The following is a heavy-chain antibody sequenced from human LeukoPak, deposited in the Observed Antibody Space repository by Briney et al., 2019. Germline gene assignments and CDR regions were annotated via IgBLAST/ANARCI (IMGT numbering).Heavy chain of an antibody. CDR2: IYYSGST. J-gene: IGHJ6*02. Sequence: EASETLSLTCTVSGGSISSYYRSWIRQPAGKGLEWIGYIYYSGSTNYNPSLKSRVTISVDTSKNQFSLKLSSVTAADTAVYYCARVPLNLPDCSGGSCYSHVVGYYGMDVWGQGTTVTVSS. CDR3: ARVPLNLPDCSGGSCYSHVVGYYGMDV. D-gene: IGHD2-15*01. CDR1: GGSISSYY. V-gene: IGHV4-59*01.